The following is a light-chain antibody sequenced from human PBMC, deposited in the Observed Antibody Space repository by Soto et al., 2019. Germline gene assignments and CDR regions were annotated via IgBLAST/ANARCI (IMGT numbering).Light chain of an antibody. V-gene: IGLV1-51*02. Sequence: QSVLTQPPSVSAAPGQKVTISCSGTSSNIGNNYVSWYQQLPGTAPKLLIYENNRRPSGIPARFSGSKSGTSATLGITGLQTGDEADYYCGTWDSSLSARVFGGGTQLTVL. CDR2: ENN. CDR3: GTWDSSLSARV. J-gene: IGLJ3*02. CDR1: SSNIGNNY.